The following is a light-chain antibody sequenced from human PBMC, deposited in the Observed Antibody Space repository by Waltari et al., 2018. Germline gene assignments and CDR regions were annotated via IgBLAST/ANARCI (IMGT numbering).Light chain of an antibody. CDR1: QGIRND. CDR2: TAS. Sequence: AIQMTQSPSSLSASVGDRVTITCRTSQGIRNDLVWYQQKPGKAPKLLIYTASSLQTGVPSRFSGSGSGTDFTLTISSLQPEDSAVYYCQQDYNYPRTFGQGTKLEIK. CDR3: QQDYNYPRT. V-gene: IGKV1-6*01. J-gene: IGKJ2*02.